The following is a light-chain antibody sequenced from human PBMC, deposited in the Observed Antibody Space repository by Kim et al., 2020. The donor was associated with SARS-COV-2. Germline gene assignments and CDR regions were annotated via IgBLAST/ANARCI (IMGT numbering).Light chain of an antibody. CDR2: EVG. CDR3: SSYSDSISYV. CDR1: SSDVGAYNH. Sequence: QSALTQPPSASGSPGQSVTISCTGTSSDVGAYNHVSWYRQHPGKAPKLMIYEVGNRPSGVPDRFSGSKSGNTASLTVSGLQAEDEADYYCSSYSDSISYVFGTGTKVTVL. J-gene: IGLJ1*01. V-gene: IGLV2-8*01.